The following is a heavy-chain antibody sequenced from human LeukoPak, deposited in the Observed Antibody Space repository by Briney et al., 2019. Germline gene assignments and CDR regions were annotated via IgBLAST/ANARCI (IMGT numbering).Heavy chain of an antibody. Sequence: ASVKVSCKASGGAFRSNAISWVRQAPGQGLEWMGGIIPIFGAANYAQKLQGRVTMTTDTSTSTAYMELRSLRSDDTAVYYCARVSSMVRGVIPSLFDYWGQGTLVTVSS. D-gene: IGHD3-10*01. J-gene: IGHJ4*02. CDR1: GGAFRSNA. CDR3: ARVSSMVRGVIPSLFDY. CDR2: IIPIFGAA. V-gene: IGHV1-69*05.